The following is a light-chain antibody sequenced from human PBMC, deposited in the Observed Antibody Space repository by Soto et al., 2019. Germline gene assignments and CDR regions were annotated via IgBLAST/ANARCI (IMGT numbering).Light chain of an antibody. J-gene: IGKJ5*01. Sequence: FLTQSPGTLSLSPGESATLSCRASQTVSITYLTWYQQKPGQAPRLLIFGASKRATGIPDRFSGSGSGRDFTLTISGLEPEDFAVYSCQQYGSSPLISFGQGTRLQIK. V-gene: IGKV3-20*01. CDR2: GAS. CDR3: QQYGSSPLIS. CDR1: QTVSITY.